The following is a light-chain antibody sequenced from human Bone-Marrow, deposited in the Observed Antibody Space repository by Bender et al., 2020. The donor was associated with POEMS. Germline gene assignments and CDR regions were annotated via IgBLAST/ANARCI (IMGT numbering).Light chain of an antibody. Sequence: QPVLTQSSSASASLGSSVKLTCTLSSGHSSYIIAWHQLQPGKAPRYLMKLEGSGRCTTGSGVPDRFSSSGYGADRSLTIFNLQAEDEADYYCEICGSNTRMFGGGTKLTVL. J-gene: IGLJ3*02. CDR3: EICGSNTRM. CDR1: SGHSSYI. V-gene: IGLV4-60*03. CDR2: LEGSGRC.